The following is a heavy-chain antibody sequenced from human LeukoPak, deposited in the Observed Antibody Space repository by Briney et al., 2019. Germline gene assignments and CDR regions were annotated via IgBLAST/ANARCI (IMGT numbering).Heavy chain of an antibody. D-gene: IGHD3-10*01. CDR2: IYYSGST. V-gene: IGHV4-59*12. CDR3: ARGVPSYGSGYPDAFDI. Sequence: PSETLSLTCTVSGGSISSYYWSWIRQPPGKGLEWIGYIYYSGSTNYNPSLKSRVTISVDTSKNQFSLKLSSVTAADTAVYYCARGVPSYGSGYPDAFDIWGQGTMVTVSS. CDR1: GGSISSYY. J-gene: IGHJ3*02.